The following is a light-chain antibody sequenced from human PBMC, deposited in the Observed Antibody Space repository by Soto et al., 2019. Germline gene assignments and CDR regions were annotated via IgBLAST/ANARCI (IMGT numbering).Light chain of an antibody. CDR3: QQYGSSSWT. Sequence: EIVMTHSPATLSVSPCERATLSFRASQSFSSNLAWYQQKPGQAPRLLIYGASTRATGVPARFSGSGPGTDFTLTISSLEPEDFAVYYCQQYGSSSWTFGQGTKVDNK. V-gene: IGKV3-15*01. CDR1: QSFSSN. J-gene: IGKJ1*01. CDR2: GAS.